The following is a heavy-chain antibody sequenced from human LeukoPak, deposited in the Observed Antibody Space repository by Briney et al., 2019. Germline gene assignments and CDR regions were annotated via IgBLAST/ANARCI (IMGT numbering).Heavy chain of an antibody. D-gene: IGHD3-22*01. CDR3: ARDFSWDSSGYYYVY. J-gene: IGHJ4*02. Sequence: KAGGSLRLSCAASGFTFSSFAMSWVRQAPGKGLEWVSAISSSGSTIYYADSVKGRFTISRDNAKNSLYLQMNSLRAEDTAVYYCARDFSWDSSGYYYVYWGQGTLVTVSS. CDR1: GFTFSSFA. CDR2: ISSSGSTI. V-gene: IGHV3-21*04.